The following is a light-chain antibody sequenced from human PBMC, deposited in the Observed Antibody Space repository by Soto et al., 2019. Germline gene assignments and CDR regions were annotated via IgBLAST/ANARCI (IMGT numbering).Light chain of an antibody. CDR2: SND. J-gene: IGLJ1*01. CDR1: SSNIGSTT. V-gene: IGLV1-44*01. CDR3: ASYKRSNIYV. Sequence: QSVLTQPPSASGTPGQRVTISCSGSSSNIGSTTVSWYQQLPGAAPKLLIYSNDQWPSGVPDRFSGSKSGNTASLTISGLQAEDEAHYYCASYKRSNIYVFGNGTKVTVX.